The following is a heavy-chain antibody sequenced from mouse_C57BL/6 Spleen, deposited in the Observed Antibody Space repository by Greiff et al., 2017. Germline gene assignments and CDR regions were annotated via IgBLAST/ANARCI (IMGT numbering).Heavy chain of an antibody. Sequence: QVQLKESGAELVKPGASVKMSCKASGYTFTTYPIEWMKQNHGKSLEWIGNFHPYNDDTKYNEKFKGKATLTVEKSSSTVYLELSRLTSDDSAVYYCARGGYGNFWYFDVWGTGTTVTVSS. CDR1: GYTFTTYP. V-gene: IGHV1-47*01. CDR2: FHPYNDDT. CDR3: ARGGYGNFWYFDV. D-gene: IGHD2-1*01. J-gene: IGHJ1*03.